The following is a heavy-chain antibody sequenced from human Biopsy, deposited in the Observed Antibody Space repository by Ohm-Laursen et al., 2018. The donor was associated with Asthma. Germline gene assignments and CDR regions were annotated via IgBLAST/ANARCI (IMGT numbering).Heavy chain of an antibody. D-gene: IGHD1-26*01. CDR3: AKDVFPGWELRRGPDY. V-gene: IGHV3-30*18. Sequence: SLRLSCSALGFTFSNYGMHWVRQAPGKGLDWVAVISFDGSNKNYTDSVKGRFTISRDNSRNTLHLQMNSLRAEDTAVYYCAKDVFPGWELRRGPDYWGRGTLVTVSS. J-gene: IGHJ4*02. CDR2: ISFDGSNK. CDR1: GFTFSNYG.